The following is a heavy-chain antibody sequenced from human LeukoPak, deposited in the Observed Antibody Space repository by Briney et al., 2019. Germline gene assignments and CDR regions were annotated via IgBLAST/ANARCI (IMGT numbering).Heavy chain of an antibody. CDR3: ARGLLASGDY. V-gene: IGHV3-53*01. J-gene: IGHJ4*02. D-gene: IGHD3-3*02. CDR1: GFTVSSNY. CDR2: IYSGGNT. Sequence: PGGSLRLSCAASGFTVSSNYMSWVRQAPGKGLEWVSIIYSGGNTYYADSVKGRLTISRDNSKNTLYLQMNSLRAEDTAVYYCARGLLASGDYWGQGTLVTVSS.